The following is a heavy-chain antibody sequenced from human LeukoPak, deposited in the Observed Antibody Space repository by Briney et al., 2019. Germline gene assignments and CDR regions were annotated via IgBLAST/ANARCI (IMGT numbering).Heavy chain of an antibody. CDR1: GGSIGSYY. V-gene: IGHV4-4*07. CDR2: IYNSGTT. CDR3: ASDGGRSNLAVL. D-gene: IGHD6-19*01. J-gene: IGHJ4*02. Sequence: NPSETLSLTCTVSGGSIGSYYWSWMRQFAGNGLEWIGRIYNSGTTHYNPSLKSRVTIPVDTSKNQTSLKLTTVTAADTAVYYCASDGGRSNLAVLWGQGTLVTVFS.